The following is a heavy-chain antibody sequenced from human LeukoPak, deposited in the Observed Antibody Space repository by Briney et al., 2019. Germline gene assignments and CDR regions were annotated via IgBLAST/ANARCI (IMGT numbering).Heavy chain of an antibody. CDR3: ARSPIVATYFDY. Sequence: GGSLRLSCAASGFTFSSYWMSWVRQAPGKGLEWVAVIWYDGSNKCYADSVKGRFTISRDNSKNTLYLQMNSLRAEDTAVYYCARSPIVATYFDYWGQGTLVTVSS. V-gene: IGHV3-33*08. D-gene: IGHD5-12*01. CDR1: GFTFSSYW. CDR2: IWYDGSNK. J-gene: IGHJ4*02.